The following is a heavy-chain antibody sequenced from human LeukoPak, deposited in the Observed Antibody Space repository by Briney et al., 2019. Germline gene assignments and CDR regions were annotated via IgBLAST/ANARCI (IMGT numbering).Heavy chain of an antibody. Sequence: GGSLRLSCAASGFTFSSYEMNWVRQAPGKGLEWVSYISSVGSTIYYADSVKGRFTISRDNAKNSLYLQMNSLRAEDTAVYYCARDWYQLLYYYGMDVWGQGTTVTVSS. V-gene: IGHV3-48*03. J-gene: IGHJ6*02. CDR1: GFTFSSYE. CDR2: ISSVGSTI. CDR3: ARDWYQLLYYYGMDV. D-gene: IGHD2-2*01.